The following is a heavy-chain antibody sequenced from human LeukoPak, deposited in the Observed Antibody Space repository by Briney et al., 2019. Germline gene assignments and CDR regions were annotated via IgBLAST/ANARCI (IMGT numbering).Heavy chain of an antibody. Sequence: GGCLRLSCAASGFTFSSYGMHWVRQAPGKGLEWVAVISYDGSNKYYADSVKGRFTISRDNSKNTLYLQMNSLRAEDTAVYYCAKGPRPRYCSGGSCYSGAFDIWGQGTMVTVSS. CDR2: ISYDGSNK. CDR3: AKGPRPRYCSGGSCYSGAFDI. D-gene: IGHD2-15*01. CDR1: GFTFSSYG. V-gene: IGHV3-30*18. J-gene: IGHJ3*02.